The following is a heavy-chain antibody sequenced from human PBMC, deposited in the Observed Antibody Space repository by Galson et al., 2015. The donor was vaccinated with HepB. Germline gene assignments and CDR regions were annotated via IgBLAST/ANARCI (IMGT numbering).Heavy chain of an antibody. CDR2: IVVGSGNT. CDR1: GFTFTSSA. V-gene: IGHV1-58*02. Sequence: SVKVSCKASGFTFTSSAMQWVRQARRQRLEWIGWIVVGSGNTNYAQKFQERVTITRDMSTSTAYMELSSLRSEDTAVYYCAAETKTVIRPKYYFDYWGQGTLVTVSS. D-gene: IGHD1-14*01. J-gene: IGHJ4*02. CDR3: AAETKTVIRPKYYFDY.